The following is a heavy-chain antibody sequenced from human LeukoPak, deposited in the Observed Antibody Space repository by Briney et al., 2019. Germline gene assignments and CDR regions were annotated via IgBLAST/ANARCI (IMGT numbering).Heavy chain of an antibody. Sequence: GGSLRLSCEASGFTFTTYSMTWVRQAPGKGLEWVSIISSGSSAIFSADALKGRFTISRDDAKNLLYLDMNSLRAEDTAVYYCTRHQDYDILTGYLNNYYYMDVWGKGTTVTISS. V-gene: IGHV3-21*01. CDR2: ISSGSSAI. D-gene: IGHD3-9*01. J-gene: IGHJ6*03. CDR3: TRHQDYDILTGYLNNYYYMDV. CDR1: GFTFTTYS.